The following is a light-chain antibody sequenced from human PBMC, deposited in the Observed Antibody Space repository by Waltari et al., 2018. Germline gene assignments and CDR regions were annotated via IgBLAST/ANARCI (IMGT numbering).Light chain of an antibody. Sequence: DIVMTQSPDSLAVSLGARATSTFKSSQSVFSSSNDQNYLAWYHQKPGHPPKLLIYWASTREFGVPDRFSGSGSGTDFTLTITKLQPEDVGVYYCQQYFSAPMYTFGQGTKLEIK. CDR1: QSVFSSSNDQNY. J-gene: IGKJ2*01. V-gene: IGKV4-1*01. CDR3: QQYFSAPMYT. CDR2: WAS.